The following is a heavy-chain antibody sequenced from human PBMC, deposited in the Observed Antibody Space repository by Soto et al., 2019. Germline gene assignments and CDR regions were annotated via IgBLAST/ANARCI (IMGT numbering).Heavy chain of an antibody. V-gene: IGHV4-59*08. CDR2: IYYSGST. Sequence: SETLSLTCTVSGGSISSYYWSWIRQPPGKGLEWIGYIYYSGSTNYNPSLKSRVTISVDTSKNQFSLKLSSVTAADTAVYYCARHLHDYGDYVPYYFAYWGQGTLVTVSS. J-gene: IGHJ4*02. CDR3: ARHLHDYGDYVPYYFAY. D-gene: IGHD4-17*01. CDR1: GGSISSYY.